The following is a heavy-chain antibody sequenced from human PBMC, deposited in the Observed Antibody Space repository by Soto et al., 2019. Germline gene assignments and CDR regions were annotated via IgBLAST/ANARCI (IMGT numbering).Heavy chain of an antibody. CDR1: GGSISSSHW. CDR3: VRDADETAIVPAPWLV. Sequence: SETLSLTCAVSGGSISSSHWWGWVRQAPGKGLEWIGEIYHSGSTNYNPSLKSRITMSVDKFKNQFSVNLSSVTAADTAVYYCVRDADETAIVPAPWLVWGRGTMVTVSS. CDR2: IYHSGST. V-gene: IGHV4-4*02. D-gene: IGHD2-21*02. J-gene: IGHJ6*02.